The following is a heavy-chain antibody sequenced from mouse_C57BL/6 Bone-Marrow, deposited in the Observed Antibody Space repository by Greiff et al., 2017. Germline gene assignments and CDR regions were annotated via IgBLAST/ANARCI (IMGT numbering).Heavy chain of an antibody. CDR1: GFAFSGYW. D-gene: IGHD1-1*02. CDR3: AIIDYWNLMDY. J-gene: IGHJ4*01. Sequence: EVQLVESGAGLVQPGGSLKLSCTASGFAFSGYWMSWVRRAPGKGLEWIGEINPGSSTTNYAQTLKDKFIISADNANNTLYLQMSKVRSEDTALYYCAIIDYWNLMDYWGQGTSVTVSS. V-gene: IGHV4-1*01. CDR2: INPGSSTT.